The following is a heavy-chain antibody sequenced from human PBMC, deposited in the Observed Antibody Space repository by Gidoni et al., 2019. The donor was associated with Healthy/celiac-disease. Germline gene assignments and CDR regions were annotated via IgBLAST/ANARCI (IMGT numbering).Heavy chain of an antibody. D-gene: IGHD3-10*01. J-gene: IGHJ4*02. CDR2: IIPIFGTA. CDR3: ARTDYYGSGSYYMDY. V-gene: IGHV1-69*01. Sequence: QVQLVQSGAEVKKPGSSVKVSCTASGGTFSSYAISWVRQAPGQGLEWMGGIIPIFGTANYAQKFQGRGTITADESTSTAYMELSSLRSEDTAVYYCARTDYYGSGSYYMDYWGQGTLVTVPS. CDR1: GGTFSSYA.